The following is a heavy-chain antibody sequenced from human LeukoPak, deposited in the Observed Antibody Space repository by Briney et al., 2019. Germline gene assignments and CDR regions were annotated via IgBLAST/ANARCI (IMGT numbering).Heavy chain of an antibody. J-gene: IGHJ4*02. Sequence: GGSLRLSCTASGFPFSDYSMNWVRQAPGKGLEWISYIGISSGNTKYADSVKGRFTISADNARNSLYLQMNSLRVGDTAVYYCARDHNYAFDNWGQGTLVSVSS. CDR1: GFPFSDYS. D-gene: IGHD1-1*01. CDR3: ARDHNYAFDN. CDR2: IGISSGNT. V-gene: IGHV3-48*04.